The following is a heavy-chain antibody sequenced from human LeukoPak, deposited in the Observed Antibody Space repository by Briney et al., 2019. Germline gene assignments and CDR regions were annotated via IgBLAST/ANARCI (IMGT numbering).Heavy chain of an antibody. Sequence: GGSLRLSRAACRSILSRFDMHWVRQPTARGVEGVSTSGTASDTYYPGSVEGRFTLSRDNAKNSLYLQMNSLTAGDTAVYYCARGPPRGKYYYMDVWGKGTTVSVSS. CDR2: SGTASDT. J-gene: IGHJ6*03. CDR3: ARGPPRGKYYYMDV. CDR1: RSILSRFD. D-gene: IGHD1-1*01. V-gene: IGHV3-13*01.